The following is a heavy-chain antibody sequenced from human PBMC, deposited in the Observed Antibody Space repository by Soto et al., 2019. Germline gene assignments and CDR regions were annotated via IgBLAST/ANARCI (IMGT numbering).Heavy chain of an antibody. CDR2: IIPILGIA. Sequence: SVKVSCKASGGTFSSYTISWVRQAPGQGLEWMGRIIPILGIANYAQKFQGRVTITADKSTSTAYMELSSLRSEDTAVYYCARSSNRRYYDFWSGYHYFDYWGQGTLVTVSS. CDR1: GGTFSSYT. D-gene: IGHD3-3*01. V-gene: IGHV1-69*02. CDR3: ARSSNRRYYDFWSGYHYFDY. J-gene: IGHJ4*02.